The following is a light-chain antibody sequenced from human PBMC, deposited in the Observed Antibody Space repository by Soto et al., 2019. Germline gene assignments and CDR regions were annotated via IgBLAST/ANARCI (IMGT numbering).Light chain of an antibody. V-gene: IGKV3-15*01. Sequence: EIVMTQSPATLSVSPGERATLSCRASHTISSSYLAGYQQNPGQAPRLLIHGASKRAPGFPARFSGSGSGTDFTLTISSLQSEDFAVYYCQQYDNWPWTFGQGTKVDIK. CDR1: HTISSSY. CDR2: GAS. CDR3: QQYDNWPWT. J-gene: IGKJ1*01.